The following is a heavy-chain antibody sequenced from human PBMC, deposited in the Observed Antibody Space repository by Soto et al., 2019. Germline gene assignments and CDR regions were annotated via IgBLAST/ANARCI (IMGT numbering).Heavy chain of an antibody. CDR1: GYTFTSYG. CDR2: ISAYNGNT. D-gene: IGHD6-13*01. V-gene: IGHV1-18*01. CDR3: ARGLWAGYSSSWYADY. J-gene: IGHJ4*02. Sequence: ASVKVSCKASGYTFTSYGISWVRQAPGQGLEWMGWISAYNGNTNYAQKLQGRVTMTTDTSTSTAYMELRSLRSDDTAVYYCARGLWAGYSSSWYADYWGQGTLVTVSS.